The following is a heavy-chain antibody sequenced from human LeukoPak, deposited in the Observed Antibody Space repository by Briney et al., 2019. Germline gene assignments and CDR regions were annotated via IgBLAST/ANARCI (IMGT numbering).Heavy chain of an antibody. V-gene: IGHV3-74*01. CDR3: AGDAGTEFDY. Sequence: TAGSLRLSCAASGFTFSSYWMHWVRQAPGKGLVWVSRINSDGSNKSYADSVKGRFTISRDNAKNTLYLQMNSLRAEDTAVYYCAGDAGTEFDYWGQGTLVTVSS. D-gene: IGHD6-13*01. CDR1: GFTFSSYW. J-gene: IGHJ4*02. CDR2: INSDGSNK.